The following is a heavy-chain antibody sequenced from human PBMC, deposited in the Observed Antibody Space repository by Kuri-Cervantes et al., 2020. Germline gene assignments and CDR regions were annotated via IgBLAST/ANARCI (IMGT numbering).Heavy chain of an antibody. J-gene: IGHJ4*02. Sequence: GESLKISCAASGFTVSSNYMSWVRQAPGKGLEWVSIIYSSGDTYYIDSVKGRFTISRDNSKNTLYLQMNSLRAEDTAIYYCAKQGGVATIIGFDYWGQGTLVTVSS. V-gene: IGHV3-66*04. CDR1: GFTVSSNY. D-gene: IGHD5-12*01. CDR2: IYSSGDT. CDR3: AKQGGVATIIGFDY.